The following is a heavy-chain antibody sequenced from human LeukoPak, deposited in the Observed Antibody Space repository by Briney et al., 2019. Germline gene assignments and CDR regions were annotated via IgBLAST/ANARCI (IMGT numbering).Heavy chain of an antibody. CDR1: GFTFGSYP. V-gene: IGHV3-30*04. CDR3: ARARYGSGTFSFDN. J-gene: IGHJ4*02. D-gene: IGHD3-10*01. CDR2: ISYDGSNK. Sequence: GSLRLSCAASGFTFGSYPIHWVRQAPGKGLEWVALISYDGSNKYYADSVKGRFNISRDNSKNTLYLQMSSLRAEDTAVYYCARARYGSGTFSFDNWGQGTLVTVSS.